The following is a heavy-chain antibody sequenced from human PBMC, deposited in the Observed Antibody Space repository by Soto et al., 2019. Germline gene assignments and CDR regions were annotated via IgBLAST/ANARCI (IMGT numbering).Heavy chain of an antibody. CDR3: AGDRRWGYEYGDYGES. CDR2: MHRNGNST. J-gene: IGHJ1*01. Sequence: EVQLVESGGGVVRPGGSLRLACVVSGFSLEEYGMSWVRQAPGKGPEWVSGMHRNGNSTGYADAVKGRFTISRDDAKNSRYLQMSRLRAEDTAFYYCAGDRRWGYEYGDYGESWGHGTLVTVSS. D-gene: IGHD4-17*01. V-gene: IGHV3-20*04. CDR1: GFSLEEYG.